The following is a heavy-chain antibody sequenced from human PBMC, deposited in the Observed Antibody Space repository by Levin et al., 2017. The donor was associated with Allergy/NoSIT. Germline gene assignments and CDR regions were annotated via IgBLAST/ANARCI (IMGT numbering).Heavy chain of an antibody. D-gene: IGHD3-10*01. CDR1: GFTFSSYG. J-gene: IGHJ4*02. CDR3: AKDAVLWFGESPGY. CDR2: ISYDGSNK. V-gene: IGHV3-30*18. Sequence: GESLKISCAASGFTFSSYGMHWVRQAPGKGLEWVAVISYDGSNKYYADSVKGRFTISRDNSKNTLYLQMNSLRAEDTAVYYCAKDAVLWFGESPGYWGQGTLVTVSS.